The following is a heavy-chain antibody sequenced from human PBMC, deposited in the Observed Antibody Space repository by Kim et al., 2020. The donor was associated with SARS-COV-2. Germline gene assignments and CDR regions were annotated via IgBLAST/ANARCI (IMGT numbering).Heavy chain of an antibody. CDR3: TRDLGVVILFDY. Sequence: YAASVKGRFTISRDDSKSIAYLQMNSLKTEDTAVYYCTRDLGVVILFDYWGQGTLVTVSS. J-gene: IGHJ4*02. V-gene: IGHV3-49*02. D-gene: IGHD3-3*01.